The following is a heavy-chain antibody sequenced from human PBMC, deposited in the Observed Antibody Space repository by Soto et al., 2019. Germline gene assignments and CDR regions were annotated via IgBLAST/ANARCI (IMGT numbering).Heavy chain of an antibody. D-gene: IGHD6-19*01. CDR2: ISYDGSNK. CDR3: ARAPSGWLFNFDY. J-gene: IGHJ4*02. Sequence: QVPLVESGGGVVQPGRSLRLSCAASGFTFSSYAMHWVRQAPGKGLEWVAIISYDGSNKYYADSVKGRFTISRDNSKNTLYVQMNSLRAEDTAVYYCARAPSGWLFNFDYWGQGTLVTVSS. CDR1: GFTFSSYA. V-gene: IGHV3-30-3*01.